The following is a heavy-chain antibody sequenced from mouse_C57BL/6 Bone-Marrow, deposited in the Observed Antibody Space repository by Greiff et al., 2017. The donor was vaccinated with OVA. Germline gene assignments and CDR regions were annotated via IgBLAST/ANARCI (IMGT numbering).Heavy chain of an antibody. Sequence: EVQLQESGGGLVKPGGSLKLSCAASGFTFSSYAMSWVRQTPEKRLEWVATISDGGSYTYYPDNVKGRFTISRDNAKNNLYLQMSHLKSEDTAMYYCARGLLAWFAYWGQGTLVTVSA. J-gene: IGHJ3*01. CDR2: ISDGGSYT. V-gene: IGHV5-4*01. D-gene: IGHD1-2*01. CDR1: GFTFSSYA. CDR3: ARGLLAWFAY.